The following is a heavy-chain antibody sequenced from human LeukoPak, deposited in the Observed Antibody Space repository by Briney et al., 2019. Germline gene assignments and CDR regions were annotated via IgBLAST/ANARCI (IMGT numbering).Heavy chain of an antibody. CDR2: ISGSGGST. Sequence: HAGGSLRLSCAASGFTFTSYARTWVRQAPGKGLEWVSAISGSGGSTYYADSVKGRFTISSDNSKNTLYLQMNSLRAEDTAVYYCAKRGAEVGATVAPGDYWGQGTLVTVSS. V-gene: IGHV3-23*01. CDR1: GFTFTSYA. J-gene: IGHJ4*02. D-gene: IGHD1-26*01. CDR3: AKRGAEVGATVAPGDY.